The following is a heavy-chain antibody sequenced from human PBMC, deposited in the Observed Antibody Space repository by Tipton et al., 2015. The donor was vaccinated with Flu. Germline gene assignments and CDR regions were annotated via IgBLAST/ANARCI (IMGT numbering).Heavy chain of an antibody. CDR2: INPNSGGT. V-gene: IGHV1-2*02. D-gene: IGHD4/OR15-4a*01. CDR1: GYTFPGYF. J-gene: IGHJ6*02. Sequence: QLVQSGAEVKKPGASVKVPCKPSGYTFPGYFLHWARQAPGQGLEWMGWINPNSGGTNYAQKFQGRVTMTRDTSISTAYMELSRLRSDDTAVYYCARVRVRPDPYYYGMDVWGQGTTVTVSS. CDR3: ARVRVRPDPYYYGMDV.